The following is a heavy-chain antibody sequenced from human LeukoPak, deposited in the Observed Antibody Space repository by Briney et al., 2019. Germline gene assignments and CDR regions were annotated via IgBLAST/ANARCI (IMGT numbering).Heavy chain of an antibody. D-gene: IGHD3-22*01. CDR2: ISSSSSYI. Sequence: GGSLRLSCAASGFTFSSYSMNWVRQAPGKGLEWVSSISSSSSYIYYADSVKGRFTISRDNAKNSLYLQMNSLRAEDTAVYYCARAPPGDYYESSGYPYWGQGTLVTVSS. CDR3: ARAPPGDYYESSGYPY. V-gene: IGHV3-21*01. CDR1: GFTFSSYS. J-gene: IGHJ4*02.